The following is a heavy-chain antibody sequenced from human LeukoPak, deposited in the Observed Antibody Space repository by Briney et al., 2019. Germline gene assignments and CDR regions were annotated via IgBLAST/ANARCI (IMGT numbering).Heavy chain of an antibody. D-gene: IGHD3-3*01. CDR2: ISGSGGST. J-gene: IGHJ4*02. CDR1: GFTFSSYA. Sequence: GGSLRLSCAASGFTFSSYAMSWVRQAPGKGLEWVSAISGSGGSTYYADSVKGRFTISRDNPKNTLYLQMNSLRAEDTAVYYCAKLSASGFFEYFDYWGQGTLVTVSS. V-gene: IGHV3-23*01. CDR3: AKLSASGFFEYFDY.